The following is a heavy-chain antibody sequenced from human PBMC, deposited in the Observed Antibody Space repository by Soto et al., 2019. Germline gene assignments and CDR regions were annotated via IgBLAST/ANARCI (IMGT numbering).Heavy chain of an antibody. CDR3: ARGGDYYGSGSNYYYYGMDV. CDR2: IIPILGIA. J-gene: IGHJ6*02. CDR1: GGTFSSYT. Sequence: QVQLVQSGAEVKKPGSSVKVSCKASGGTFSSYTISWVRQAPGQGLEWMGRIIPILGIANYAQKFQGRVTITADKSTSTAYMELSSLRSEDTAVYYCARGGDYYGSGSNYYYYGMDVWGQGTTVTVSS. D-gene: IGHD3-10*01. V-gene: IGHV1-69*02.